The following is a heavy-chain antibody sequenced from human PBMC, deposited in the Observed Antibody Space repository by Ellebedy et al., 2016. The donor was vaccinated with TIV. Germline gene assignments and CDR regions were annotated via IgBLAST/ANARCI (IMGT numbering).Heavy chain of an antibody. V-gene: IGHV1-69*13. D-gene: IGHD3-10*01. Sequence: AASVKVSCKASGYTFTSYDISWVRQAPGQGLEWMGGIIPIFGTANYAQKFQGRVTITADESTSTAYMELSSLRSEDTAVYYCARVSSSFGYWFDPWGQGTLVTVSS. CDR1: GYTFTSYD. J-gene: IGHJ5*02. CDR2: IIPIFGTA. CDR3: ARVSSSFGYWFDP.